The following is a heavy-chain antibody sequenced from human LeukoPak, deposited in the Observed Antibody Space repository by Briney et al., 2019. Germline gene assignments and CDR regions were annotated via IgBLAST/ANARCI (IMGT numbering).Heavy chain of an antibody. CDR1: GXTFSSYW. J-gene: IGHJ4*02. Sequence: GGSLRLSCAASGXTFSSYWMHWVRQAPGKGLVWVSRINSDGSSTCYADSVKGRFTISRDSANNTLYLQMNSLRAEDTAVYYCARHPTLYPDWGQGTLVTVSS. CDR2: INSDGSST. D-gene: IGHD2-8*01. CDR3: ARHPTLYPD. V-gene: IGHV3-74*01.